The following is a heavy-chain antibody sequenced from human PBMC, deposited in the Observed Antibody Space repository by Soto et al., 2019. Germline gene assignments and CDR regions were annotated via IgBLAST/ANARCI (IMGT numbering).Heavy chain of an antibody. J-gene: IGHJ4*02. CDR1: GFTFSSYS. CDR2: ISSSSYI. Sequence: GGSLRLSCAASGFTFSSYSMNWVRQAPGKGLEWVSSISSSSYIYYADSVKGRFTISRDNAKNSLYLQMNSLRAEDTAVYYCARGGYNFGPNLYWGQGTLVTVSS. D-gene: IGHD1-20*01. V-gene: IGHV3-21*01. CDR3: ARGGYNFGPNLY.